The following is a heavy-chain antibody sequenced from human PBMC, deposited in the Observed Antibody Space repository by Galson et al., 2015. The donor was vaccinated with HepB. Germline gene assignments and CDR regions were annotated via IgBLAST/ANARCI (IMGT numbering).Heavy chain of an antibody. D-gene: IGHD2-15*01. J-gene: IGHJ4*02. CDR3: VFLRSHDLKPLDY. Sequence: SLRVSCADSTFIFSTYSMNWVRQAPGQGLEWIAYIGPSISARYYANSVKGRFTISIDNAKNSLYLQMNSLKGEDTAVYYCVFLRSHDLKPLDYWGQGNLVTVSS. CDR1: TFIFSTYS. V-gene: IGHV3-48*04. CDR2: IGPSISAR.